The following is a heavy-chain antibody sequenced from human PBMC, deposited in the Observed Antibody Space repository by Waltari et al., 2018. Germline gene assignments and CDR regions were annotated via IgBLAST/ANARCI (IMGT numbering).Heavy chain of an antibody. CDR1: GFTFSSYA. D-gene: IGHD1-1*01. Sequence: EVQLVESGGGLVQPGGSLRLSCAASGFTFSSYAIHWVRQAPGKGLEYVSAISSNGGSTYYADSVKGRFTISRDNSKNTLYLQMGSLRAEDMAVYYCAREEAGTTEYWGQGTLVTVSS. CDR2: ISSNGGST. V-gene: IGHV3-64*07. J-gene: IGHJ4*02. CDR3: AREEAGTTEY.